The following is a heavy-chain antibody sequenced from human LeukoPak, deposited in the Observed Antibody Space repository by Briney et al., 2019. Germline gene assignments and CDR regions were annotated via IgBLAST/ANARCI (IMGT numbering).Heavy chain of an antibody. V-gene: IGHV3-21*01. CDR3: ARPGYSSSWSYYFDY. D-gene: IGHD6-13*01. J-gene: IGHJ4*02. CDR2: IASGGTIK. CDR1: EFTFSTYS. Sequence: GGSLRLSCAGSEFTFSTYSMSWVRQSPGKGLERVSSIASGGTIKNYADSVRGRFTISRDNAKNSLYLEMNSLRAEDTAVYYCARPGYSSSWSYYFDYWGQGTLVTVSS.